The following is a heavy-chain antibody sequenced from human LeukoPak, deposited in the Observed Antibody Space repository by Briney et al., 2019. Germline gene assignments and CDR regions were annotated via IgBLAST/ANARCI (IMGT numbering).Heavy chain of an antibody. V-gene: IGHV1-46*04. CDR2: INLSAGST. Sequence: ASVKVSCKASGYTFTSYYIHWVRQAPGQGLAWMGIINLSAGSTYYADSVKGRFTISRDTSKNTLYLQMNSLRAEDTAVYYCATHIRVVAATRGYFGYWGQGTLVTVSS. CDR3: ATHIRVVAATRGYFGY. J-gene: IGHJ4*02. CDR1: GYTFTSYY. D-gene: IGHD2-15*01.